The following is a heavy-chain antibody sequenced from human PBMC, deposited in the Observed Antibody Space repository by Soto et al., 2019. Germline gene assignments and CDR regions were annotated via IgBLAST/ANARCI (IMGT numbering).Heavy chain of an antibody. D-gene: IGHD2-15*01. V-gene: IGHV3-30*18. CDR2: ISYDGSNK. CDR3: AKDQYYSLLYYFDY. CDR1: G. Sequence: GMHWVRQAPGKGLEWVAVISYDGSNKYYADSVKGRFTISRDNSKNTLYLQMNSLRAEDTAVYYCAKDQYYSLLYYFDYWGQGTLVTVSS. J-gene: IGHJ4*02.